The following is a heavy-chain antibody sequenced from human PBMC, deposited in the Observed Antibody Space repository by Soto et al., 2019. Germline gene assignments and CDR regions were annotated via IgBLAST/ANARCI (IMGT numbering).Heavy chain of an antibody. CDR1: GDSLSTYY. CDR2: IYYTGST. J-gene: IGHJ4*02. D-gene: IGHD5-12*01. CDR3: ARRLNIAAYDS. Sequence: SETLSLTCTVSGDSLSTYYWGWFRQSPGVGLQWIGYIYYTGSTYYDPSLKSRVTISLHTSRNQFSLLLTSLTAADTAVYYCARRLNIAAYDSWGQGVLVTISS. V-gene: IGHV4-59*01.